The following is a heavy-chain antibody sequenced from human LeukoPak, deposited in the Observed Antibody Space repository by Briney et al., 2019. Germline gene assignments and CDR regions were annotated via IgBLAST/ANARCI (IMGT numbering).Heavy chain of an antibody. Sequence: PSETLSLTCTVCNGFINYYYWRWVRQSPGKGLEWIGYIYHSGSTKYIPSLQSRATISVDMSNNQFSLKLSSVTAADTAIYYCARGGTTTGKGNWLDPWGQGTLVTVSS. J-gene: IGHJ5*02. CDR2: IYHSGST. CDR3: ARGGTTTGKGNWLDP. V-gene: IGHV4-59*01. CDR1: NGFINYYY. D-gene: IGHD1-1*01.